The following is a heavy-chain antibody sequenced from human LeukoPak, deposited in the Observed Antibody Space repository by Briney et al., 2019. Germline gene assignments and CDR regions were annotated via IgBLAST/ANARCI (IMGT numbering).Heavy chain of an antibody. CDR3: ARGVGDDYSFHSFDP. CDR2: IYYSGST. D-gene: IGHD5-24*01. J-gene: IGHJ5*02. V-gene: IGHV4-59*01. CDR1: GGSISSYY. Sequence: SETLSLTCTVSGGSISSYYWSWIRQPPGKGLEWIGYIYYSGSTNYNPSLKSRVTISVDTSKNQFSLKLSSVTAADTAVYYCARGVGDDYSFHSFDPWGQGTLVTVSS.